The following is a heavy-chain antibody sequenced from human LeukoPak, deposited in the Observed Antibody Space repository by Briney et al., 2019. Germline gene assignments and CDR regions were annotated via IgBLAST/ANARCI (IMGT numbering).Heavy chain of an antibody. CDR1: GGSISSYY. J-gene: IGHJ6*03. CDR3: ARTEESGYSYRYFGYYYYMDV. D-gene: IGHD5-18*01. CDR2: IYYSGST. Sequence: LETLSLTCTVSGGSISSYYWSWIRQPPGKGLEWIGYIYYSGSTHYNPSLKSRVTISVDTSKNQFSLKLSSVTAADTAVYYCARTEESGYSYRYFGYYYYMDVWGKGTTVTVSS. V-gene: IGHV4-59*01.